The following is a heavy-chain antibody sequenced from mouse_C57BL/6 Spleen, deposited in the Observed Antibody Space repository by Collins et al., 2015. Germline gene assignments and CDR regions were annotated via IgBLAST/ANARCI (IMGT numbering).Heavy chain of an antibody. CDR1: GYTFTDYE. CDR2: IDPETGGT. CDR3: ARGPY. J-gene: IGHJ3*01. Sequence: QVQLQQSGAELVRPGASVTLSCKASGYTFTDYEMHWVKQTPVHGLEWIGAIDPETGGTAYNQKFKGEAILTADKSSTTAYMELRSLTSEDSAVYYCARGPYWGQGTLVTVSA. V-gene: IGHV1-15*01.